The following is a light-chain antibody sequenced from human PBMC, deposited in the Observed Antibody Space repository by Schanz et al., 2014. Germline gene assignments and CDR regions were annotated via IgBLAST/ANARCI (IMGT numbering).Light chain of an antibody. Sequence: DIVMTQSPDSLAVSLGERATINCKSSQSVFYSSNNKNYLAWYQQKPGQPPKLLIYWASTRESGVPDRFSGSGSGTDFTLTISSLQAEDVAVYYCQQYYSPPPWTFGQGTKVEIK. CDR1: QSVFYSSNNKNY. J-gene: IGKJ1*01. V-gene: IGKV4-1*01. CDR3: QQYYSPPPWT. CDR2: WAS.